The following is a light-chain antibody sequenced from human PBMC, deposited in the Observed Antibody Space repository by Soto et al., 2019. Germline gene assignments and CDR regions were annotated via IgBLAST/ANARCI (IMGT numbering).Light chain of an antibody. V-gene: IGKV3-20*01. CDR2: GAS. J-gene: IGKJ1*01. Sequence: ELGLTQSAGPLSLSPGERATLSWRASQSVSNNYLAWYQQKPGQAPRLLIYGASNRATGIPDRFSGSGSGTDFTLTISRLEPEDFAVYYCQQYGSSGTFGQGTKVDIK. CDR3: QQYGSSGT. CDR1: QSVSNNY.